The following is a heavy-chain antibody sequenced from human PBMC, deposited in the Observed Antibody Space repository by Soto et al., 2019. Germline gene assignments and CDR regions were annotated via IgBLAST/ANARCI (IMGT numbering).Heavy chain of an antibody. D-gene: IGHD6-13*01. Sequence: PSETLSLTCTVSGGSISGYYRSWIRQPPGKGLEWIGYIYYSGSTNYNPSLKSRVTISVDTSKNQFSLKLSSVTAADTAVYYCARDAAGYSSSWPGNWFDPWGQGTLVTSSS. CDR1: GGSISGYY. CDR2: IYYSGST. J-gene: IGHJ5*02. V-gene: IGHV4-59*01. CDR3: ARDAAGYSSSWPGNWFDP.